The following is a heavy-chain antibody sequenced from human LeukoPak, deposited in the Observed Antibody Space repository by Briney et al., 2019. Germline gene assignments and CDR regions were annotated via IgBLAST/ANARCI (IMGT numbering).Heavy chain of an antibody. D-gene: IGHD3-10*01. CDR1: GVSFSGYY. CDR2: INHSGST. J-gene: IGHJ4*02. CDR3: ARVLTMVRGVVGQYYFDY. Sequence: SETLSLTCAVYGVSFSGYYWSWIRQPPGKGLEWIGGINHSGSTNYNPSLESRVTISVDTSKNQFSLKLSSVTAADTAVYYCARVLTMVRGVVGQYYFDYWGQGTLVTVSS. V-gene: IGHV4-34*01.